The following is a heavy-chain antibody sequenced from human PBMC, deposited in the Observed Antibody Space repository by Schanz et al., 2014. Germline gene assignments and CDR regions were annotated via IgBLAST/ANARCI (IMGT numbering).Heavy chain of an antibody. CDR3: VRDAGRDGYNLAFDA. J-gene: IGHJ3*01. CDR2: LYTGGST. V-gene: IGHV3-53*01. CDR1: GFTVSTNY. D-gene: IGHD1-1*01. Sequence: EVQLVESGGGLIHPGGSLRLSCAVSGFTVSTNYMTWVRQAPGKGLECVSVLYTGGSTFYAESVRGRFFISRDSSKNTLFLPMTSLRAEDTAVYYWVRDAGRDGYNLAFDAGGQGTLVTVSS.